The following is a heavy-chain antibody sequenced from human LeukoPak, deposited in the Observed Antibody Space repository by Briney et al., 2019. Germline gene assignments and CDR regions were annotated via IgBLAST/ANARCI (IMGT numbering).Heavy chain of an antibody. J-gene: IGHJ4*02. V-gene: IGHV3-30*03. CDR2: ISYDGGNK. CDR1: GFTFSSYG. CDR3: ATSPQGDIVLVPTAPRY. Sequence: PGGSLRLSCAASGFTFSSYGMRWVRQAPGKGLEWVAVISYDGGNKYYADSVKGRFTISRDNSKNTLYLQMNSLRAEDTAVYYCATSPQGDIVLVPTAPRYWGQGTLVTVSS. D-gene: IGHD2-2*01.